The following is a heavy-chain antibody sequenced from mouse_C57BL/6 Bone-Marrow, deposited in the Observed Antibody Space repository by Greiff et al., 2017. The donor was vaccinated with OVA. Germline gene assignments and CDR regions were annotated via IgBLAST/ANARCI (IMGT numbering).Heavy chain of an antibody. CDR3: ARGSSWTWFAY. CDR1: GYAFTNYL. CDR2: INPGSGGT. Sequence: QVQLQQPGAELVRPGTSVKVSCKASGYAFTNYLIEWVKQRPGQGLEWIGVINPGSGGTNYNEKFKGKATLTADKSSSTAYMQLSSLTSEDSAVYFCARGSSWTWFAYWGQGTLVTVSA. J-gene: IGHJ3*01. V-gene: IGHV1-54*01. D-gene: IGHD1-1*01.